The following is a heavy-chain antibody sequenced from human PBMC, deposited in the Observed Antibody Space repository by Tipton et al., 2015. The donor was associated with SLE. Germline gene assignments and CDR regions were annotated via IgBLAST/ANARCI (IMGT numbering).Heavy chain of an antibody. CDR3: ARTVPNYYDSSGDY. CDR1: GFTFSSYW. D-gene: IGHD3-22*01. V-gene: IGHV3-7*01. Sequence: GYLRLSCAASGFTFSSYWMSWVRQAPGKGLEWVANIKQDGSEKYYVDSVKGRFTISRDNAKNSLYLQMNSLRAEDTAVYYCARTVPNYYDSSGDYWGQGTLVTVSS. CDR2: IKQDGSEK. J-gene: IGHJ4*02.